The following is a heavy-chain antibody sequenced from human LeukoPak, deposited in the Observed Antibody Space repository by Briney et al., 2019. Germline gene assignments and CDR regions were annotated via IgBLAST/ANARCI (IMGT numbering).Heavy chain of an antibody. Sequence: ASVKVSCKASGYSFTDHYLHWVRQAPGQGLEWMGWINPNSGDTNYAQKFQGRVTMTRDTSIKTAYMELTTMTSDDTAVYYCARDGRIRVYYYMDVWGKGTTVTVSS. J-gene: IGHJ6*03. V-gene: IGHV1-2*02. CDR2: INPNSGDT. CDR1: GYSFTDHY. CDR3: ARDGRIRVYYYMDV.